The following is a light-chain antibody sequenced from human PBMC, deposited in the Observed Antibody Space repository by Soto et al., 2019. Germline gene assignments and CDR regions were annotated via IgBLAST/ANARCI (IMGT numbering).Light chain of an antibody. J-gene: IGKJ1*01. CDR1: QGIESD. V-gene: IGKV1-6*01. CDR2: AAS. Sequence: IQMTQSPSSLSAYLGDRVTITCRASQGIESDLSWYQQRPGKAPKLLIYAASNVHSGVPPRFSGSRSGTEFTLTISNLQPEDFASYYCLQDHDDSWTFGQGTKVEIK. CDR3: LQDHDDSWT.